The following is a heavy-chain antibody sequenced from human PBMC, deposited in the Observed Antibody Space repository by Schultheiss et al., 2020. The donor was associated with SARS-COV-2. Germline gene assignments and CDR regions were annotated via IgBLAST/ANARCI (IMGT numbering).Heavy chain of an antibody. CDR3: ASGKGYCSGGSCYSGHYYYYYMDV. CDR2: ISAYNGNT. D-gene: IGHD2-15*01. Sequence: ASVKVSCKASGYTFTSYGISWVRQAPGQGLEWMGWISAYNGNTNYAQKLQGRVTMTTDTSTSTAYMELRSLRSDDTAVYYCASGKGYCSGGSCYSGHYYYYYMDVWGKGTTVTVSS. J-gene: IGHJ6*03. CDR1: GYTFTSYG. V-gene: IGHV1-18*01.